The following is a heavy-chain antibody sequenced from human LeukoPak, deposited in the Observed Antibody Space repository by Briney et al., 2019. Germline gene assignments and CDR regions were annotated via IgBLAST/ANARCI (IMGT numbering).Heavy chain of an antibody. D-gene: IGHD3-22*01. V-gene: IGHV3-23*01. Sequence: GGSLRLSCAASGFTFSSYATTWVRQAPGKGLEWVSGISAIGGSTYYADSVKGRFTISRDNSKNTLYLQMNSLRAEDTAVYYCARVYDSSGYYYYWGQGTLVTVSS. CDR2: ISAIGGST. CDR1: GFTFSSYA. J-gene: IGHJ4*02. CDR3: ARVYDSSGYYYY.